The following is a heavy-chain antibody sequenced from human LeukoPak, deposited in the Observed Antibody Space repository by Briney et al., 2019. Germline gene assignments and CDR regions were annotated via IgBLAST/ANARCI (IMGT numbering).Heavy chain of an antibody. D-gene: IGHD5-24*01. V-gene: IGHV4-34*01. CDR2: INHSGST. CDR3: ASAAGYNYFRPGKD. Sequence: SETLSLTCAVYGGSFSGYYWSWIRQPPGKGLEWIGEINHSGSTNYNPSLKSRVTISVDTSKNQFSLKLSSVTAADTAVYYCASAAGYNYFRPGKDWGQGTLVTVSS. J-gene: IGHJ4*02. CDR1: GGSFSGYY.